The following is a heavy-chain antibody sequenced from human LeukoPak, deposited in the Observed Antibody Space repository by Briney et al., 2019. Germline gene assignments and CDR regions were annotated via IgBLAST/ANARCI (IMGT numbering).Heavy chain of an antibody. D-gene: IGHD3-22*01. V-gene: IGHV4-30-2*01. CDR1: GGSISSGGYY. CDR3: AGRYYDSSGYYFAEYFQH. Sequence: PSETLSLTCTVSGGSISSGGYYWNWIRQPPGKGLEWIGYIYHSGSTYYNPSLKSRVTISIDKSKNQFSLKLSSVTAADTAVYYCAGRYYDSSGYYFAEYFQHWGQGTLVTVSS. CDR2: IYHSGST. J-gene: IGHJ1*01.